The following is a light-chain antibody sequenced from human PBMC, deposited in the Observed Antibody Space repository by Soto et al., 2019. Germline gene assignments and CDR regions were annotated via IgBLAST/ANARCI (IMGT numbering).Light chain of an antibody. CDR2: GAS. V-gene: IGKV3-15*01. CDR1: QSVSSN. CDR3: QQYNNWLGT. J-gene: IGKJ1*01. Sequence: EIVMTQSPATLSVSPGERATLSCRASQSVSSNLAWYQQKPGQAPRLLIYGASTRATGIPARFSGSGSGTEFTRTISSLQSEDFAVYDCQQYNNWLGTFGQGTKVEIK.